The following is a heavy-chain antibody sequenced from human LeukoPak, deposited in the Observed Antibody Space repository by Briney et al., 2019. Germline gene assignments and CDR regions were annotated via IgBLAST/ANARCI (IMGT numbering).Heavy chain of an antibody. J-gene: IGHJ4*02. V-gene: IGHV4-39*07. CDR1: GGSISSSSYY. Sequence: SETLSLTCTVSGGSISSSSYYWGWIRQPPGKGLEWIGEINHSGSTNYNPSLKSRVTISVDTSKNQFSLKLSSVTAADAAVYYCARRIRKYSSSWNARDYYFDYWGQGILVTVSS. CDR2: INHSGST. D-gene: IGHD6-13*01. CDR3: ARRIRKYSSSWNARDYYFDY.